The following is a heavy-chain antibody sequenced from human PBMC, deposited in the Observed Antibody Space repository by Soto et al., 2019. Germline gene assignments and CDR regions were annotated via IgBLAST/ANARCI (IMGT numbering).Heavy chain of an antibody. V-gene: IGHV1-18*01. J-gene: IGHJ4*02. CDR3: ARVYCGGDCFSGGDFDY. Sequence: QVQLVQSGTEVKKAGSAVKVSCKTSGYTFTTYGISWIRQAPGQGLEWIAWISVYNGDTNYAQNVQGRVTMTTDTLMTTAYLELRSLRSDDTAVYYCARVYCGGDCFSGGDFDYWGQGTLVTVS. D-gene: IGHD2-21*01. CDR1: GYTFTTYG. CDR2: ISVYNGDT.